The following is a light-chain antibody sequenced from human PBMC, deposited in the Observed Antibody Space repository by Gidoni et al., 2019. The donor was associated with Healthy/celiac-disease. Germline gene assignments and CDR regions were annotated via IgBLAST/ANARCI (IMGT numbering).Light chain of an antibody. CDR2: WAS. V-gene: IGKV4-1*01. Sequence: DIVMTQSPDSLAVSLGERATINCKSSQSVLYSSNNKNYLAWYQQKPGQPPKLLIYWASTRESGVPDRFSGSGPGTDFTLTISSLQAEDVAVYYCQQYYSTPITFGGXTKVEIK. J-gene: IGKJ4*01. CDR3: QQYYSTPIT. CDR1: QSVLYSSNNKNY.